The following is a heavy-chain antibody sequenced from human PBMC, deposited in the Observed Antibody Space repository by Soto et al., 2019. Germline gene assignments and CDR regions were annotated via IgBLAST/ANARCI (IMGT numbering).Heavy chain of an antibody. J-gene: IGHJ4*02. CDR3: ARGAGEYSGYDGSFDY. V-gene: IGHV1-69*01. CDR2: IIPIFGTA. Sequence: QVQLVQSGAEVKKPGSTVKVSCKASGGTFSSYAISWVRQVPGQGLEWLGGIIPIFGTANYAQKFQGRVKITADESTSTAYMELSSLRSEDTAVYYCARGAGEYSGYDGSFDYWGQGTLVTVSS. D-gene: IGHD5-12*01. CDR1: GGTFSSYA.